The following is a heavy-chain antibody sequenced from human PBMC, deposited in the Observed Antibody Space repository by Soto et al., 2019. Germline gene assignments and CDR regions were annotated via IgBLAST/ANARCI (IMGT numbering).Heavy chain of an antibody. CDR3: AKTPYSSSWYYFDY. CDR2: ISASGGST. Sequence: EVQLLESGGGLVQPGGSLRLSCAASGFTFSSYAMSWVRQAPGKGLEWVSGISASGGSTDYADSVKGRFTISRDNSKNTLYVQMNSLRAEDTAVYYCAKTPYSSSWYYFDYWGQGTPVTVSS. D-gene: IGHD6-13*01. J-gene: IGHJ4*02. CDR1: GFTFSSYA. V-gene: IGHV3-23*01.